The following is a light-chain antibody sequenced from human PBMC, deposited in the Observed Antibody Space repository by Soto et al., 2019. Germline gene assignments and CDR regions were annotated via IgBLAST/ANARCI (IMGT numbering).Light chain of an antibody. CDR1: TSDVGAYNY. CDR3: SSYTSSSTLV. Sequence: QSALTQPASVSGSPGQSITISCTGTTSDVGAYNYVSWYQQHPGKAPQLVIYDVTNRPSGVSNRFSGSKSGNTASLTISGLQAEDEADYYRSSYTSSSTLVFGGGTQLTVL. J-gene: IGLJ3*02. CDR2: DVT. V-gene: IGLV2-14*03.